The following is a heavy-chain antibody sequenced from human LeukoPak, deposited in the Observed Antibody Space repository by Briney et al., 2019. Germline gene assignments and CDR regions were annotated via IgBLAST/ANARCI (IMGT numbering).Heavy chain of an antibody. V-gene: IGHV3-23*01. J-gene: IGHJ3*02. CDR3: ASFAPYDAFDI. CDR2: ISNNGDNT. Sequence: GGSLRLSCTVSGFTFASYAMSWVRQAPGKGLEWVSTISNNGDNTYYADSVKGRFAISRDNSKNTLYLHMNSLRAEDTALYYCASFAPYDAFDIWGQGTMVTVSS. CDR1: GFTFASYA.